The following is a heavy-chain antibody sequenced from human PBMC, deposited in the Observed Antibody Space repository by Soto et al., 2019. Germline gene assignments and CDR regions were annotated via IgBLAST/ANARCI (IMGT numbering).Heavy chain of an antibody. J-gene: IGHJ6*02. CDR1: GYTFTSYA. Sequence: ASVKVSCKASGYTFTSYAMHWVRQAPGQRLEWMGWINAGNGNTKYSQKFQGRVTITRDTSASTAYMELSSLRSEDTAVYYCARVPPAAIPQGMDVWGQGTTVTVS. D-gene: IGHD2-2*01. CDR3: ARVPPAAIPQGMDV. CDR2: INAGNGNT. V-gene: IGHV1-3*01.